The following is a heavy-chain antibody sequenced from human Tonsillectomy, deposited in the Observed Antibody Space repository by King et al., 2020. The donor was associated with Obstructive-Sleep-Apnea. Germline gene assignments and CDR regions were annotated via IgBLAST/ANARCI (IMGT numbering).Heavy chain of an antibody. J-gene: IGHJ6*02. Sequence: VQLVESGAEVKKPGSSVKVSCKASGGSFSTYAISWVRQAPGQGLEWMGGIIPIFGTASNAQQFQGRVTITADESTSTAYMEVSSLRSEDTAVYYCARGRYSNSHSGYYYYAMDVWGQGTTVTVSS. CDR2: IIPIFGTA. CDR3: ARGRYSNSHSGYYYYAMDV. D-gene: IGHD6-6*01. V-gene: IGHV1-69*01. CDR1: GGSFSTYA.